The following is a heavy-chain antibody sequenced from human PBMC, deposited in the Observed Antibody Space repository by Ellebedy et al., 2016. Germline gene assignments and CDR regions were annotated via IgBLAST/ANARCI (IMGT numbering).Heavy chain of an antibody. V-gene: IGHV1-24*01. CDR2: FDPEDGET. Sequence: ASVKVSCKVSGYTLTELSMHWVRQTPGKGLEWMGGFDPEDGETIYAQKFQGRVTMTEDTSTDTAYMELSSLRSEDTAVYYCARDGAVTTVFDYWGQGTLVTVSS. D-gene: IGHD4-17*01. CDR1: GYTLTELS. J-gene: IGHJ4*02. CDR3: ARDGAVTTVFDY.